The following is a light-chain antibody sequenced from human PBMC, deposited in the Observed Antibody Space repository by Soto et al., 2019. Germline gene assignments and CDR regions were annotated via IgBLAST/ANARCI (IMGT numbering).Light chain of an antibody. Sequence: EIVMTESQATLSVSPGERGTLSCRASQSLSSNLAWYQQKPGQAPRLLIYGASSRTAGIPDRFSGSGSGTDFTLTISRLEPEDFAVYYCQQYGSSPPITFGQGTRLEIK. CDR2: GAS. J-gene: IGKJ5*01. V-gene: IGKV3-20*01. CDR1: QSLSSN. CDR3: QQYGSSPPIT.